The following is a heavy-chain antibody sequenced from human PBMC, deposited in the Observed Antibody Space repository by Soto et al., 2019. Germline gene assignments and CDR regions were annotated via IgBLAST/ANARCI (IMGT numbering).Heavy chain of an antibody. CDR2: IIPIFGTA. Sequence: PSVKVSCKASGGTFSSYAISWVRQAPGQGLEWMGGIIPIFGTANYAQKFQGRVTITADESTSTAYMELSSLRSEDTAVYYCARGQVVVVTAIFYYGMDVWGQGTTVTVSS. CDR1: GGTFSSYA. V-gene: IGHV1-69*13. CDR3: ARGQVVVVTAIFYYGMDV. J-gene: IGHJ6*02. D-gene: IGHD2-21*02.